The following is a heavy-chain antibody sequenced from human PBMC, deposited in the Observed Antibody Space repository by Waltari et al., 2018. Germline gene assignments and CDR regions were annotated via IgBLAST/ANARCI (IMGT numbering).Heavy chain of an antibody. J-gene: IGHJ4*02. V-gene: IGHV4-34*09. D-gene: IGHD2-15*01. CDR2: INHSGST. CDR1: GGSFSGYY. Sequence: QVQLQESGPGLVKPSQTLSLPCAVYGGSFSGYYWSWIRQPPGKGLEWIGEINHSGSTNYNPSLKSRVTISVDTSKNQFSLKVNSVTAADTAVYYCARGYCSGDSCSVYFDYWGQGTLVTVSS. CDR3: ARGYCSGDSCSVYFDY.